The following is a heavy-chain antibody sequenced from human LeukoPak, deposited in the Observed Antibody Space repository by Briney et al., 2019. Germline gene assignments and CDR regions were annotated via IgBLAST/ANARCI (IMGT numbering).Heavy chain of an antibody. D-gene: IGHD2-21*02. CDR3: ARHPGMAYCGGDCYSYYFDY. V-gene: IGHV1-69*13. CDR1: GGTFSSYA. J-gene: IGHJ4*02. Sequence: GASVKVSCKASGGTFSSYAISWVRQAPGQGLEWMGGIIPIFGTANYAQKFQGRVTITADESTSTAYMELSSLRSEDTAVYYCARHPGMAYCGGDCYSYYFDYWGQGTLVTVSS. CDR2: IIPIFGTA.